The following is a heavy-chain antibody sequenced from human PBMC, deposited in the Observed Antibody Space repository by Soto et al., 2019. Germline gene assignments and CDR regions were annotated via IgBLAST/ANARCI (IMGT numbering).Heavy chain of an antibody. V-gene: IGHV3-23*01. CDR2: ISGSGGST. CDR3: AKDGAYCSGGSCYGHYFDY. Sequence: GSLRLSCAASGFTFSSYAMSWVRQAPGKGLEWVSAISGSGGSTYYADSVKGRFTISRDNSKNTLYLQMNSLRAEDTAVYYCAKDGAYCSGGSCYGHYFDYWGQGT. J-gene: IGHJ4*02. CDR1: GFTFSSYA. D-gene: IGHD2-15*01.